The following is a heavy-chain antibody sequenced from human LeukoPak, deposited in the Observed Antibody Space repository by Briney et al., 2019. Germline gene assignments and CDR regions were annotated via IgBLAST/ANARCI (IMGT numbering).Heavy chain of an antibody. Sequence: PGGSLRLSCAASGFTFSSYGMHWVRQAPGKGLEWVAVIWYDGSNKYYADSVKGRFTISRDNSKNTLYLQMNSLRAEDTAVYCCATSVDLIPATGFDYWGQGTLVTVSS. CDR3: ATSVDLIPATGFDY. CDR2: IWYDGSNK. J-gene: IGHJ4*02. D-gene: IGHD3-16*01. V-gene: IGHV3-33*01. CDR1: GFTFSSYG.